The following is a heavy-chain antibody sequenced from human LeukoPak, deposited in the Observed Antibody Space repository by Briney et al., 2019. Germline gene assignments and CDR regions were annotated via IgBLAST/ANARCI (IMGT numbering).Heavy chain of an antibody. J-gene: IGHJ4*02. V-gene: IGHV3-53*01. CDR2: IYSGGNT. D-gene: IGHD1-14*01. CDR1: GFTFSSNY. CDR3: ARDQRGDGINYFDY. Sequence: GGSLRLSCAASGFTFSSNYMSRVRQAPGKGLEWVSVIYSGGNTYCSDSVKGRFTISRDNSKNTLYLRMNGLRAEDTAVYYCARDQRGDGINYFDYWGQGTLVTVSS.